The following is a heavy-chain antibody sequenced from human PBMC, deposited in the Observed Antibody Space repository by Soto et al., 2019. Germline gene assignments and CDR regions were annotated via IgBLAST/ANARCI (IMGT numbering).Heavy chain of an antibody. D-gene: IGHD3-3*01. V-gene: IGHV1-3*01. CDR2: INAGNDNT. Sequence: ASVKVSCKASGYTFTTYVMHWVRQAPGQRLEWMGWINAGNDNTRYSQKFQGRVTITRDTSASTVYMELSSLSSEDTAVYYCARVGHYYYGMDGWGQGNTVTVSS. CDR3: ARVGHYYYGMDG. J-gene: IGHJ6*02. CDR1: GYTFTTYV.